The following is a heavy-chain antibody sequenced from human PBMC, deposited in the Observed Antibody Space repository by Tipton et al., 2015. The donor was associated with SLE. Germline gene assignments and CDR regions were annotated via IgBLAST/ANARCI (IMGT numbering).Heavy chain of an antibody. J-gene: IGHJ4*02. Sequence: SLRLSCAASGFTFSSYDMHWVRQAPGKGLEWVAFIRYDGSNKYYADSVKGRFTISRDNSKNTLYLQMNSLRAEDTAVYYCAKGSMDSGSSLDYWGQGTLVTVSS. CDR3: AKGSMDSGSSLDY. D-gene: IGHD1-26*01. V-gene: IGHV3-30*02. CDR2: IRYDGSNK. CDR1: GFTFSSYD.